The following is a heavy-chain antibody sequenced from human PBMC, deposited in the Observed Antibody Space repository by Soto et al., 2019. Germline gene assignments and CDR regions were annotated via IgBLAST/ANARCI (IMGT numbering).Heavy chain of an antibody. D-gene: IGHD6-13*01. CDR3: ARRGYSSSWYYYYYYGMDV. J-gene: IGHJ6*02. CDR1: GYTFTSYD. CDR2: MNPNSGNT. Sequence: VQLVQSGAEVKKPGASVKVSCKASGYTFTSYDINWVRQAPGQGLEWMGWMNPNSGNTGYAQKFQGRVTMTRNTSISTAYMELSSLRSEDTAVYYCARRGYSSSWYYYYYYGMDVWGQGTTVTVSS. V-gene: IGHV1-8*01.